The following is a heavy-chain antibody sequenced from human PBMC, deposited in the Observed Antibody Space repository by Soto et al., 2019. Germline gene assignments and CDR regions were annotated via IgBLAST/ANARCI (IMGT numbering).Heavy chain of an antibody. CDR3: SGSQQTIYYYYYGMDV. CDR1: GGTFSSYA. J-gene: IGHJ6*02. D-gene: IGHD1-1*01. Sequence: ASVKVSCKASGGTFSSYAISWVRQAPGQGLEWMGGIIPIFGTANYAQKFQGRVTITADESTSTAYMELSSLRSEDTAVYYCSGSQQTIYYYYYGMDVWGQGTTVTVS. CDR2: IIPIFGTA. V-gene: IGHV1-69*13.